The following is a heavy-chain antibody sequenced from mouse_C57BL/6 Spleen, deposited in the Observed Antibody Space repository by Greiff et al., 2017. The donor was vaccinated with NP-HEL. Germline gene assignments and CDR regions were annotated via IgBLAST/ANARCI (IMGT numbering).Heavy chain of an antibody. Sequence: QVQLQQPGAELVKPGASVKMSCTASGYTFTSYWITWVKQRPGTGLEWIGDIYPGSGSPKYYEKFKCKATLTVATSSSTAYKKISILTAEDSAVYYGARRSDSNYGGYAMDYWGQGTSVTVSS. CDR3: ARRSDSNYGGYAMDY. CDR2: IYPGSGSP. J-gene: IGHJ4*01. V-gene: IGHV1-55*01. CDR1: GYTFTSYW. D-gene: IGHD2-5*01.